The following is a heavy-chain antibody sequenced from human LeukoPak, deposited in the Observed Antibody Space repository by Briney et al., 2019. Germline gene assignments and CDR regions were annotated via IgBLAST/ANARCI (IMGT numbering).Heavy chain of an antibody. Sequence: SETLSLTCTVSGGAVSSGSYYWSWIRQPPGQGLEWIGCIHYSGSTKYSPSLKSRVTMSVDTSKNQFSLKVTSVTAADTAIYYCTRTNYGDYNWFDPWGQGTLVTVSS. J-gene: IGHJ5*02. CDR1: GGAVSSGSYY. D-gene: IGHD4-17*01. CDR3: TRTNYGDYNWFDP. V-gene: IGHV4-61*01. CDR2: IHYSGST.